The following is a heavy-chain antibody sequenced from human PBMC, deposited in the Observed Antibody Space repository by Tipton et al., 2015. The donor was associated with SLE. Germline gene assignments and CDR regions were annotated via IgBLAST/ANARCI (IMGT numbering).Heavy chain of an antibody. CDR1: GYTFTNYG. CDR3: ARSYYGSRHYYTHVDH. D-gene: IGHD3-10*01. CDR2: ISPYNGNT. J-gene: IGHJ4*02. V-gene: IGHV1-18*01. Sequence: QSGAEVKKPGASVKVSCKASGYTFTNYGISWVRQAPGQGLEWMGWISPYNGNTDSAQNLQGRVTMTADTSTTTAYMELRSLRSDDTAVYYCARSYYGSRHYYTHVDHWGQGTLVTVSS.